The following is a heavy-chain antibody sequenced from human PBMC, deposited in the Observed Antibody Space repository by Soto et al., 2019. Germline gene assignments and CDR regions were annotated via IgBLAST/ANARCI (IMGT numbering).Heavy chain of an antibody. CDR2: INSDGSST. V-gene: IGHV3-74*01. J-gene: IGHJ4*02. Sequence: PGGSLRLSCAASGFTFSYYWMHWVRQAPGKGLVWVSHINSDGSSTSYADSVTGRFTISRDNAKNTLFLQMNSLRAEDTAVYYSASSRGKDGRYWGQGTLVSVSS. CDR1: GFTFSYYW. CDR3: ASSRGKDGRY.